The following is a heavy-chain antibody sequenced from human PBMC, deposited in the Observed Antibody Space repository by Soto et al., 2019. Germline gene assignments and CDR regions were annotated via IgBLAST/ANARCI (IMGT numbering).Heavy chain of an antibody. CDR3: AKDDGLWFSDFDY. CDR1: GFTFSSYA. D-gene: IGHD3-10*01. V-gene: IGHV3-23*01. Sequence: GGSLRLSCAASGFTFSSYAMSWVCQAPGKGLEWVSAISGSGGSTYYADSVKGRFTIPRDNSKNTLYLQMNSLRAEDTAVYYFAKDDGLWFSDFDYWGQGTLVTVSS. CDR2: ISGSGGST. J-gene: IGHJ4*02.